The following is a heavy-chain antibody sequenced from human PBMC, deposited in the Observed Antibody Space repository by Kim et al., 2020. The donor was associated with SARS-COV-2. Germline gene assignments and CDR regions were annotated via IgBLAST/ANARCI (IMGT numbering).Heavy chain of an antibody. D-gene: IGHD2-15*01. CDR1: GFTFSSYW. V-gene: IGHV3-7*01. CDR2: IKQDGSEK. J-gene: IGHJ5*02. CDR3: ARACCSGAVAWEFDP. Sequence: GGSLRLSCAASGFTFSSYWMSWVRQAPGKGLEWVANIKQDGSEKYYVDSVKGRFTISRDNAKNSLYLQMNSLRAEDTAVYYCARACCSGAVAWEFDPWGQGTLVTVSS.